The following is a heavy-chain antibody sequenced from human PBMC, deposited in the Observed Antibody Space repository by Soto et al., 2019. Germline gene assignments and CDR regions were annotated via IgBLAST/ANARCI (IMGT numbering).Heavy chain of an antibody. D-gene: IGHD4-17*01. CDR1: GFTFSNAW. CDR3: TTDVGGDYDSALDY. CDR2: IRSETDGGTT. Sequence: GGSLRLSCAASGFTFSNAWMSWVRQSPGKGLEWVGRIRSETDGGTTDYAAPVKGRFTISRDDSKNTQFLQMNSLKIEDTAVYYCTTDVGGDYDSALDYWGQGTLVTVSS. J-gene: IGHJ4*02. V-gene: IGHV3-15*01.